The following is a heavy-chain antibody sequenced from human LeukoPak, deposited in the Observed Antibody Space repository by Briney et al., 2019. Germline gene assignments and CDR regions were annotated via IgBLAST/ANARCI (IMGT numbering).Heavy chain of an antibody. Sequence: GGSLRLSCAASGFTFDITWLHWVRHPPGKGLVWVARITSDGSSTTYADSVKGRFTISRDNSKNTLYLQMNSLRAEDTAVYYCATLPNYSYGHPYYFDYWGQGTLVTVSS. J-gene: IGHJ4*02. D-gene: IGHD5-18*01. V-gene: IGHV3-74*03. CDR2: ITSDGSST. CDR1: GFTFDITW. CDR3: ATLPNYSYGHPYYFDY.